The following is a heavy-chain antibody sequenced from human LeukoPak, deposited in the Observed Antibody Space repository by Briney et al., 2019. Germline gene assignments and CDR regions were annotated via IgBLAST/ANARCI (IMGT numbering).Heavy chain of an antibody. Sequence: ASVKVSCKASGYTFTNHAIQWVRQAPGQRLEWMGWVNAGNGNTKYAENFQGRVTITRDASATTAYMELSSLISEDTAIYYCARAIWPSHVTQYYLDYWGQGTLVTVSS. CDR3: ARAIWPSHVTQYYLDY. J-gene: IGHJ4*02. V-gene: IGHV1-3*01. CDR1: GYTFTNHA. CDR2: VNAGNGNT. D-gene: IGHD2-21*02.